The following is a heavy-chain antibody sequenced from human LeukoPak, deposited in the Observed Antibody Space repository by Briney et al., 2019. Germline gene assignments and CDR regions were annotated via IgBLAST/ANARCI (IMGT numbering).Heavy chain of an antibody. J-gene: IGHJ3*02. Sequence: GGSLRLSCAASGFTFSIAWMSWVRQAPGQGLEWVGRIKSRGDGETQDYAAPVKDRFIISRDDSKNTLYLQMNSLRTEDTAIYYCAAVGEWLSNAFNTWGQGTLVTVSA. CDR3: AAVGEWLSNAFNT. CDR2: IKSRGDGETQ. CDR1: GFTFSIAW. V-gene: IGHV3-15*01. D-gene: IGHD3-3*01.